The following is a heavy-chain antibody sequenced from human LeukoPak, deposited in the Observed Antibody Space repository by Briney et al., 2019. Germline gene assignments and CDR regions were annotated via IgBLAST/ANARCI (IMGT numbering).Heavy chain of an antibody. Sequence: PSETLSLTCTVSGGSISSYYWSWIRQPPGRGLEWIGYIYYSGGTNYNPSLKSRVTISVDTSKNQFSLKLSSVTAADTAVYYCARPRYYGSGSSFYYWGQGTLVTVSS. CDR2: IYYSGGT. CDR1: GGSISSYY. V-gene: IGHV4-59*12. J-gene: IGHJ4*02. D-gene: IGHD3-10*01. CDR3: ARPRYYGSGSSFYY.